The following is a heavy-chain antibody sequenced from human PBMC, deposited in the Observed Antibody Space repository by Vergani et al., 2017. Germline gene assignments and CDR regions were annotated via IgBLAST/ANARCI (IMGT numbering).Heavy chain of an antibody. V-gene: IGHV4-61*02. CDR1: GDSISSGNYY. CDR3: ARGTFLDAFDN. CDR2: IYSSGST. J-gene: IGHJ3*02. Sequence: QVQLQESGQGLLKPSQTLSLTCSVAGDSISSGNYYWNWIRQPAGKGLEWMGRIYSSGSTSYNPSIKSRITMSLDTAKNQFSLSLSSVTAADTAVYYCARGTFLDAFDNWGQGTVVTVSS. D-gene: IGHD1-26*01.